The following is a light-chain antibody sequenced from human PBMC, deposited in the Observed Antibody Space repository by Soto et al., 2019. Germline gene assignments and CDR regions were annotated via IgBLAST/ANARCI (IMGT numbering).Light chain of an antibody. J-gene: IGKJ3*01. V-gene: IGKV3-20*01. Sequence: EIVLTQSPGTLSLSPGERATLSCRATQSVSSSYLDWYQQKPGQAPRLLIYGASSRATGIPDRFSGSGSGTDFTLTISRLEPGDFAVYYCQQYGSSPFTFGPGTEVDIK. CDR1: QSVSSSY. CDR3: QQYGSSPFT. CDR2: GAS.